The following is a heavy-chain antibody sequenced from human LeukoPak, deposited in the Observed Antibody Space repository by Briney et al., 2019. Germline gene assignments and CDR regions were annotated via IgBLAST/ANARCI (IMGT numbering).Heavy chain of an antibody. J-gene: IGHJ4*02. CDR2: IVGFDT. CDR1: EFTFDKYA. Sequence: GGSLRLSCAASEFTFDKYAMAWVRQGPGKGLEWISAIVGFDTHYADSVKGRFTISRDNSKITLYLQMNSLRAEDTAVYYCAREPHFMGNDYWGQGTLVTASS. CDR3: AREPHFMGNDY. D-gene: IGHD3-3*02. V-gene: IGHV3-23*01.